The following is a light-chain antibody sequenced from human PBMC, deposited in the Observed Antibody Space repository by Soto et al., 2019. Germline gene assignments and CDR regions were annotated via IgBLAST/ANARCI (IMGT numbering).Light chain of an antibody. J-gene: IGKJ1*01. CDR2: GAS. Sequence: IVLTQSPATLSVSLGDSATLSCRSSQSVSLSLAWYQMRPGQPPRLLIYGASTSATDIPARFSGSGSGIDFTLTISSLQSEDFAVYFFQQYQILPSWTFGQGTKVELK. CDR1: QSVSLS. CDR3: QQYQILPSWT. V-gene: IGKV3-15*01.